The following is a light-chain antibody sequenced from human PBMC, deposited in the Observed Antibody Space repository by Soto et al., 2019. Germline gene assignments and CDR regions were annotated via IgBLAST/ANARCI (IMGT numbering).Light chain of an antibody. CDR2: EVS. J-gene: IGLJ1*01. Sequence: QSALTQPASVSGSPGQSITISCTGSTSDVGAYNYVSRYKHHPGQAPQLMIYEVSNRPSGVSNRFSGSKSGNTASLTISGLQADDEGDYYCSSKTSSSSPFVFGTGTKVTVL. CDR3: SSKTSSSSPFV. CDR1: TSDVGAYNY. V-gene: IGLV2-14*01.